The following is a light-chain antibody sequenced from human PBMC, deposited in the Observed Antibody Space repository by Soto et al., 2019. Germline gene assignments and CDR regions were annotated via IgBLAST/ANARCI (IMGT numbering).Light chain of an antibody. CDR2: DVS. CDR1: SSDVGAYNH. CDR3: SSYTSRSTLYV. Sequence: QYALTQPASVSGSPGQSITISCTGTSSDVGAYNHDSWYQQHPGKAPKLMIYDVSDRPSGVSNRFSGSKSGNAASLTISEFQAEDEADYYCSSYTSRSTLYVFGTGTKLTVL. J-gene: IGLJ1*01. V-gene: IGLV2-14*01.